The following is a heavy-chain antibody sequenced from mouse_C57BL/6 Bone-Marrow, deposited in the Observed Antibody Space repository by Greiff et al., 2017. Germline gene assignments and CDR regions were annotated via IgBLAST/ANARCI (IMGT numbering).Heavy chain of an antibody. CDR2: IDPSDSYT. CDR3: AREDFNYYGSSPAWFAY. CDR1: GYTFTSYR. D-gene: IGHD1-1*01. Sequence: QVQLKQPGAELVMPGASVKLSCKASGYTFTSYRMHWVKQRPGQGLEWIGEIDPSDSYTNYNQKFKGKSTLTVDKSSSTAYMQLSSLTSEDSAVYYCAREDFNYYGSSPAWFAYWGQGTLVTVSA. J-gene: IGHJ3*01. V-gene: IGHV1-69*01.